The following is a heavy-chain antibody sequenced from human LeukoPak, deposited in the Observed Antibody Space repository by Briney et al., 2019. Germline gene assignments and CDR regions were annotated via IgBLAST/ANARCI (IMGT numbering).Heavy chain of an antibody. D-gene: IGHD6-6*01. CDR3: AKGRVGSSSYFDY. J-gene: IGHJ4*02. Sequence: GGSLRLSCAASGFSVSDHYMSWIRQAPGKGLEWVSYISSSGSTIYYADSVKGRFTISRDNAKNTLYLQMNSLRAEDTAVYYCAKGRVGSSSYFDYWGQGTLVTVSS. CDR1: GFSVSDHY. V-gene: IGHV3-11*01. CDR2: ISSSGSTI.